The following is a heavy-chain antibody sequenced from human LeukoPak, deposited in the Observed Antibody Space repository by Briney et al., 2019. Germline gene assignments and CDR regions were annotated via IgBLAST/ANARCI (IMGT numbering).Heavy chain of an antibody. CDR3: ARALSLGYCSSTSCNWFDP. Sequence: ASVKVSCKASGYTFTSYDINWVRQATGQGLEWMGWMNPNSGNTGYAQKFQGRVTMTRNTSISTAYMELSSLRSEDTAVYYCARALSLGYCSSTSCNWFDPWAREPWSPSPQ. J-gene: IGHJ5*02. V-gene: IGHV1-8*01. D-gene: IGHD2-2*01. CDR2: MNPNSGNT. CDR1: GYTFTSYD.